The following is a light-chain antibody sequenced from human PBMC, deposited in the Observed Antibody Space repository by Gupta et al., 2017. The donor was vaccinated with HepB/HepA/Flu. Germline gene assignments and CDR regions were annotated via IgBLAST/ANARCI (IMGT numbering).Light chain of an antibody. CDR3: CSYAGSSSDWV. V-gene: IGLV2-23*02. CDR1: SSDVGSYNL. CDR2: EVS. J-gene: IGLJ3*02. Sequence: QSALTHPASVSGSPGQSITISCTGTSSDVGSYNLVSWYQQHPGKAPKLMIYEVSKRPSGVSNRFSGSKSGNTASLTISGLQAEDEADYYCCSYAGSSSDWVFGGGTKLTVL.